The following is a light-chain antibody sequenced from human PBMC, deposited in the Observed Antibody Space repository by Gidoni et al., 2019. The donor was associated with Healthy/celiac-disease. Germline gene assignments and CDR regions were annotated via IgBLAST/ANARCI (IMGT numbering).Light chain of an antibody. Sequence: DIQMTQSPSSLSASVGDRVTITCRASQSISSYLNWYQQKPGKAPKLLIYAASSLQCGVPSRFSGSGSGTDFTLTISSLQPEDFATYYCQQSYSTPQCSFGQGTKLEIK. CDR1: QSISSY. CDR2: AAS. V-gene: IGKV1-39*01. CDR3: QQSYSTPQCS. J-gene: IGKJ2*04.